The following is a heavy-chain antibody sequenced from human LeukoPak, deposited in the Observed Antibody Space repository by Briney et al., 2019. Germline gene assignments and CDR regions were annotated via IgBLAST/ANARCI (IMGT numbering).Heavy chain of an antibody. CDR1: GFTFDDYG. CDR3: ARVTTPLYYYYCMDV. D-gene: IGHD4-11*01. J-gene: IGHJ6*03. Sequence: GGSLRLSCAASGFTFDDYGMSWVRQAPGKGLEWVSGINWNGGSTGYADSVKGRFTISRDNAKNSLYLQMNSLRAEDTALYYCARVTTPLYYYYCMDVWGKGTTVTVSS. V-gene: IGHV3-20*04. CDR2: INWNGGST.